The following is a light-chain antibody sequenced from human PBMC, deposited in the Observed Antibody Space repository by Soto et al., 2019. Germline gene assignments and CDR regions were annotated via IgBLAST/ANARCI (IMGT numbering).Light chain of an antibody. CDR3: CSYAGSHTLWV. CDR2: DVN. CDR1: SSDVGGYNY. J-gene: IGLJ3*02. Sequence: QSALTQPRSVSGSPGQSVTISCTGTSSDVGGYNYVSWYQQHPGKAPKLMIYDVNKWPSGVPHRFSGSKSGNTASLTISGLQAEDEADYHCCSYAGSHTLWVFGGGTKLTVL. V-gene: IGLV2-11*01.